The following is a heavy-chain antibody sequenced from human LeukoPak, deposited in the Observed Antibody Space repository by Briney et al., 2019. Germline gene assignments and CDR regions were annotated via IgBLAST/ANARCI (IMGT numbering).Heavy chain of an antibody. CDR1: GYRCTSSW. V-gene: IGHV5-10-1*01. CDR3: ALRIEVEDGMDV. Sequence: AESLKISCKGSGYRCTSSWISWVRPMPGEGLEWMGRSDPSDSFTSYSPSFQGHVTISADKSITTDYLLLRSLKASETAIDYCALRIEVEDGMDVWGQGTTVTVSS. CDR2: SDPSDSFT. D-gene: IGHD2-15*01. J-gene: IGHJ6*02.